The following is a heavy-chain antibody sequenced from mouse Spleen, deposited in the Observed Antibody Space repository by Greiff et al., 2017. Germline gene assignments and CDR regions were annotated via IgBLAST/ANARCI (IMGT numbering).Heavy chain of an antibody. D-gene: IGHD2-2*01. V-gene: IGHV6-6*02. Sequence: EVKLMESGGGLVQPGGSMKLSCVASGFTFSNYWMNWVRQSPEKGLEWVAEIRLKSNNYATHYAESVKGRFTISRDDSKSSVYLQMNNLRAEDTGIYYCTRNYYGYDDWYFDVWGAGTTVTVSS. J-gene: IGHJ1*01. CDR1: GFTFSNYW. CDR2: IRLKSNNYAT. CDR3: TRNYYGYDDWYFDV.